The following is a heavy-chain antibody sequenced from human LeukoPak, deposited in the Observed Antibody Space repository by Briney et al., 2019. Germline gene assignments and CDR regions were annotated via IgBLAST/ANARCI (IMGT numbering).Heavy chain of an antibody. D-gene: IGHD3-22*01. Sequence: SVKVSCKASGGTFSSYAISWVRQAPGQGLEWMGGIIPIFGTANYAQKFQGRVTITTDESTSKAYMELSSLRSEDTAVYYCTTYDSSGYSRGRAFDIWGQGTMVTVSS. CDR3: TTYDSSGYSRGRAFDI. CDR1: GGTFSSYA. CDR2: IIPIFGTA. J-gene: IGHJ3*02. V-gene: IGHV1-69*05.